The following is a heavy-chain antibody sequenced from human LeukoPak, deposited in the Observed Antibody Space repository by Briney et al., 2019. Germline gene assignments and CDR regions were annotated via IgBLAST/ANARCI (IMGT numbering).Heavy chain of an antibody. D-gene: IGHD3-10*01. Sequence: ASVKVSCKASGYTFTDYGVSWVRQAPGQGLEWMGWTSGYNSNTNSAQNLQGRVTSTTDTSSSTAYMELRSLTSDDTAIYYCARGGILRSFDIWGQGTMVTVSS. CDR2: TSGYNSNT. CDR3: ARGGILRSFDI. J-gene: IGHJ3*02. CDR1: GYTFTDYG. V-gene: IGHV1-18*01.